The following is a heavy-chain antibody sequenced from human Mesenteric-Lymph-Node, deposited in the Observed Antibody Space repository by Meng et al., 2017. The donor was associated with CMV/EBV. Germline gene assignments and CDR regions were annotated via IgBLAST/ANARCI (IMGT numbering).Heavy chain of an antibody. CDR1: GFIFHNYA. D-gene: IGHD6-6*01. CDR3: ARDQYSSSYYGMDV. J-gene: IGHJ6*02. CDR2: ISSSGSYI. Sequence: GGSLRLSCTASGFIFHNYAMHWVRQAPGKGLEWVSSISSSGSYISYADSVKGRFTISRDNAKNSLYLQMNSLRAEDTAVYYCARDQYSSSYYGMDVWGQGTTVTVSS. V-gene: IGHV3-21*01.